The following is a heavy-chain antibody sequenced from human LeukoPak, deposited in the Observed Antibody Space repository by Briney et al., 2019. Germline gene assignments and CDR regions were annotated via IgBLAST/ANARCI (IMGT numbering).Heavy chain of an antibody. V-gene: IGHV5-51*01. Sequence: GESLKISCKGSGYSFTSYWIGWVRQMPGKGLEWMGIIYPGDSDTRYSPSFQGQVTISADKSISTAYLQWSSLKASDTAMYYCARQGPGYSYDVEAPWFDPWGQGTLVTVSS. CDR3: ARQGPGYSYDVEAPWFDP. CDR1: GYSFTSYW. CDR2: IYPGDSDT. D-gene: IGHD5-18*01. J-gene: IGHJ5*02.